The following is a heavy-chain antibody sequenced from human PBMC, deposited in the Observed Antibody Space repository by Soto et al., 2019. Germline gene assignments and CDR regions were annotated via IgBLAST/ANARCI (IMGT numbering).Heavy chain of an antibody. D-gene: IGHD3-3*01. J-gene: IGHJ3*02. Sequence: QVQLVQSGAEVKKPGSSVKVSCKASGDSFSRSAFSWVRQAPGQGLEWMGGIIPMFRAANYAQRFQGRLTIIADESTGTVSLELNSLTSEDTAVYYCARGFLERRFDFWSTRYTPLDAFDIWGQGTMVTVSS. CDR1: GDSFSRSA. CDR3: ARGFLERRFDFWSTRYTPLDAFDI. V-gene: IGHV1-69*12. CDR2: IIPMFRAA.